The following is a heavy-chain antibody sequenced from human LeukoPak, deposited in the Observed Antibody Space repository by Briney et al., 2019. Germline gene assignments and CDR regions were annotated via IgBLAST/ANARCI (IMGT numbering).Heavy chain of an antibody. CDR1: GYTFTSYD. CDR3: ARWKWTYYEFWSGYDTDY. V-gene: IGHV1-8*01. Sequence: ASVKVSCKASGYTFTSYDINWVRQATGQGLEWMGWMNPNSGNTGYAQKFQGRVTMTRNTSISTAYMELSSLGSEDTAVYYCARWKWTYYEFWSGYDTDYWGQGTLVTVSS. D-gene: IGHD3-3*01. CDR2: MNPNSGNT. J-gene: IGHJ4*02.